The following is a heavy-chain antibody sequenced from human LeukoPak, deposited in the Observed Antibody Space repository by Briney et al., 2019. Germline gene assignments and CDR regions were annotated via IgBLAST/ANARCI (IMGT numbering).Heavy chain of an antibody. J-gene: IGHJ4*02. V-gene: IGHV3-23*01. D-gene: IGHD1-1*01. CDR1: GFTFSSYA. CDR2: ISGSSGTT. Sequence: GGSLRLSCAASGFTFSSYAMIWVRQAPGKGLEWVSVISGSSGTTYYADSVKGRFTISRDNSKNTLYLQRNSLRAEDTAVYYCAKEVSWNLHYFDYWGQGTLVTVSS. CDR3: AKEVSWNLHYFDY.